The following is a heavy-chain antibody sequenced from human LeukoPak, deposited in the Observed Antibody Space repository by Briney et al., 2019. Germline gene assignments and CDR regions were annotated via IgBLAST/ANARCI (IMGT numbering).Heavy chain of an antibody. CDR3: AKDHPLYSSSWWVDY. D-gene: IGHD6-13*01. Sequence: GGSLRLSCAAAGFTFSSYAMSWVGQAPGKGLEWVSAISGSGGSTYYADSVKGRFTISRDNSKNTLYLQMNSLRAEDTAVYYCAKDHPLYSSSWWVDYWGQGTLVTVSS. J-gene: IGHJ4*02. CDR1: GFTFSSYA. CDR2: ISGSGGST. V-gene: IGHV3-23*01.